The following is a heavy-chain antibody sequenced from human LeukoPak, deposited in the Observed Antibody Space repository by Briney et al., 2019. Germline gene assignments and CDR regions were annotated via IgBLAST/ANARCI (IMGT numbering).Heavy chain of an antibody. J-gene: IGHJ6*03. Sequence: PSETLSLTCAVSGYSISSGYYWGWIRQPPGKGLEWIGSIYHSGSTYYNPSLKSRVTISVDTSKNQFSLKLSSVTAADTAVCYCARHDGLSSHTSFYYYYYYMDVWGKGTTVTVSS. D-gene: IGHD2-2*02. V-gene: IGHV4-38-2*01. CDR1: GYSISSGYY. CDR2: IYHSGST. CDR3: ARHDGLSSHTSFYYYYYYMDV.